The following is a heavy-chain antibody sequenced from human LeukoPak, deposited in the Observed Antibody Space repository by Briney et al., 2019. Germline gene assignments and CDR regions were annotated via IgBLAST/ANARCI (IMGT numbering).Heavy chain of an antibody. V-gene: IGHV3-21*06. D-gene: IGHD5-24*01. CDR1: GFTFSTYS. CDR2: IISSGSNI. Sequence: PGGSLRLSCAASGFTFSTYSMHWVRQAPGKGLEWVSSIISSGSNIYYTCSVRGRFTVSRDNAKNSLYLQMSSLRPEDTAVYYCAGGSLRDLKITWGQGTLVTVSS. J-gene: IGHJ5*02. CDR3: AGGSLRDLKIT.